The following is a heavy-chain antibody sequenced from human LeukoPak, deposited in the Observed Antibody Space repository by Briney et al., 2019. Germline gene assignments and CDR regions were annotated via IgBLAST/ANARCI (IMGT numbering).Heavy chain of an antibody. V-gene: IGHV1-8*01. J-gene: IGHJ4*02. CDR2: MNPNSGNT. Sequence: ASVKVSCKASGYTFTSYDINWVRQATGQGLEWMGWMNPNSGNTGYAQKFQGGVTMTKSTSISTAYMELSSLRSEDTAVYYCAREISSGPGGDWGQGTLVTVSS. D-gene: IGHD6-19*01. CDR1: GYTFTSYD. CDR3: AREISSGPGGD.